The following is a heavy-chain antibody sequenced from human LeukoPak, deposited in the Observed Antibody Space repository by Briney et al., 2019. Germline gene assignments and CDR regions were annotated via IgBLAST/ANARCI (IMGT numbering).Heavy chain of an antibody. CDR3: ARHNYYNFWNALNWFDP. D-gene: IGHD3-3*01. CDR1: GDSISSNNYY. V-gene: IGHV4-39*01. J-gene: IGHJ5*02. Sequence: SETLSLTCTVSGDSISSNNYYWGWIRQPPGKGLEWIGSIYYRGSTYYNPSLKGRVIMSVDTSENHFSLKLTSVTAADTAVYYCARHNYYNFWNALNWFDPWGQGTLVTVSS. CDR2: IYYRGST.